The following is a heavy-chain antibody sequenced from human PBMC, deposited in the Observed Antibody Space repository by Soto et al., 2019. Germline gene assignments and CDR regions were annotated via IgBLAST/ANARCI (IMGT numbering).Heavy chain of an antibody. CDR1: GYTFTSYD. J-gene: IGHJ4*02. CDR2: MNPNSGNT. CDR3: ARGPEGLWFGGLFPFDY. Sequence: ASVKVSCKASGYTFTSYDINWVRQATGQGLEGMGWMNPNSGNTGYAQKFQGRVTMTRNTSISTAYMELSSLRSEDTAVYYCARGPEGLWFGGLFPFDYWGKGTLVTVSS. D-gene: IGHD3-10*01. V-gene: IGHV1-8*01.